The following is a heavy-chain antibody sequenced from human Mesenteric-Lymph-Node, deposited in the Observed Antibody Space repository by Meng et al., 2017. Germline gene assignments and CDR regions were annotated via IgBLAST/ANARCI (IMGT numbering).Heavy chain of an antibody. Sequence: LKISCAASGFTFGSYYMNWVRQAPGKGLEWVSVLYGGGYTRYGDSVQARFSISRDNTKNSLYLQIDNLRPEDTAVYYCARFVAGSGRVIVWGQGTTVT. D-gene: IGHD3-10*01. CDR1: GFTFGSYY. CDR3: ARFVAGSGRVIV. J-gene: IGHJ6*02. CDR2: LYGGGYT. V-gene: IGHV3-66*01.